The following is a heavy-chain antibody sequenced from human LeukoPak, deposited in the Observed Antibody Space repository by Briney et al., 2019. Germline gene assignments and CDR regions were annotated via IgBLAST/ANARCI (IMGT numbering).Heavy chain of an antibody. Sequence: PSETLPLTCAVSGGSISSGDWWSWVRQPPGKGLEWIGEIYHSGSTNYNPSLKNRVAISVDKSKNQFSLKLSSVTAADTAVYYRGRGVPDYWGREIVVTVSS. V-gene: IGHV4-4*02. D-gene: IGHD3-10*01. CDR3: GRGVPDY. CDR2: IYHSGST. CDR1: GGSISSGDW. J-gene: IGHJ4*02.